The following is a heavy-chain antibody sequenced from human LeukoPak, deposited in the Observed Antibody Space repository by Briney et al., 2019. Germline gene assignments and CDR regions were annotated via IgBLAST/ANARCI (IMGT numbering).Heavy chain of an antibody. Sequence: PGGSLRLSCAASGFTFSSYAMSWVRQAPGKGLEWVSAISGSGGSTYYADSVKGRFTISRDNSKNTLYLQMNSLRAEDTAVYCCAKAYRGRITIFGVAPNWFDPWGQGTLVTVSS. D-gene: IGHD3-3*01. CDR1: GFTFSSYA. CDR3: AKAYRGRITIFGVAPNWFDP. J-gene: IGHJ5*02. V-gene: IGHV3-23*01. CDR2: ISGSGGST.